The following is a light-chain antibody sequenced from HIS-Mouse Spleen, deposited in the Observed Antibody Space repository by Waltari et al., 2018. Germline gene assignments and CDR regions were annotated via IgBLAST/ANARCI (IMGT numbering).Light chain of an antibody. V-gene: IGKV3-11*01. Sequence: EIALTQSAATLSLSPGERATLSCRARQSVSSYLAWYQQKPGQAPRPLIYDASNRATGIPARFSGSGSGTDFTLTISSLEPEDFAVYYCQQRSNWPSFGQGTKLEIK. CDR3: QQRSNWPS. J-gene: IGKJ2*01. CDR2: DAS. CDR1: QSVSSY.